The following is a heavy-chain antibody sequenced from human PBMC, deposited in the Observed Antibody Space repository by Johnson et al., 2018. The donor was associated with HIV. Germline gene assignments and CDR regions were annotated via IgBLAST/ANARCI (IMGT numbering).Heavy chain of an antibody. CDR1: FRNCA. Sequence: VQLVESGGGWIQPGGVPETLLCSLTFRNCAFQWVRQAPGKGLEWVGRIRNKANSYTTEYAASVKGRFTILRDDSKNSLYLQMNSLKTEDTAVYYCARATTPHDAFDIWGQGTMVTVSA. CDR3: ARATTPHDAFDI. V-gene: IGHV3-72*01. CDR2: IRNKANSYTT. J-gene: IGHJ3*02. D-gene: IGHD1-1*01.